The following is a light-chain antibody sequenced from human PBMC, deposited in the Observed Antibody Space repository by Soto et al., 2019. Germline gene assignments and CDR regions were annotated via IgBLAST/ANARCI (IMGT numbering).Light chain of an antibody. CDR1: SSDVGGYKF. V-gene: IGLV2-14*01. J-gene: IGLJ1*01. CDR2: EVS. CDR3: GSYTGSIYV. Sequence: QSVLTQPASVSGSPGQSITISCTGTSSDVGGYKFVSWYQQHPGKAPKLMIYEVSNRPSGVSSRFSGSKSGNTASLTIYGLKAEDEDDYYCGSYTGSIYVFGPGTKVTV.